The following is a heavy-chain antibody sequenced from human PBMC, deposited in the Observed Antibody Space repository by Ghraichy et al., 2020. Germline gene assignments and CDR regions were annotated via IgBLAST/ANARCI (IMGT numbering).Heavy chain of an antibody. V-gene: IGHV5-51*01. CDR1: GYSFTSYW. J-gene: IGHJ4*02. D-gene: IGHD4-17*01. Sequence: GESLNISCKGSGYSFTSYWIGWVRQMPGKGLEWMGIIYPGDSDTRYSPSFQGQVTISADKSISTAYLQWSSLKASDTAMYYCARVPGEEDYGDYGFFFDYWGQGTLVTVSS. CDR3: ARVPGEEDYGDYGFFFDY. CDR2: IYPGDSDT.